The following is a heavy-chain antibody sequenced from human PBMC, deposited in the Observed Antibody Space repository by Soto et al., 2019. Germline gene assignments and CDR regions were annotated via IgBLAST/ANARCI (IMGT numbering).Heavy chain of an antibody. CDR1: GFTFSSYA. D-gene: IGHD3-22*01. CDR3: AKYCFDSSGYLYYFDY. V-gene: IGHV3-23*01. Sequence: EVHLLESGGGLVQPGGSLRLSCAASGFTFSSYAMSWVRQAPGKGLEWVSTIGGSGGNTFYADSVKGRFTISRDNSKNTLYLQVNSRRAEDTAVYFCAKYCFDSSGYLYYFDYWGQGTLVTVSS. CDR2: IGGSGGNT. J-gene: IGHJ4*02.